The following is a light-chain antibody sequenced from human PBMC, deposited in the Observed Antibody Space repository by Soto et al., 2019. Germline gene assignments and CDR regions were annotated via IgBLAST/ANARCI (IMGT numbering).Light chain of an antibody. CDR3: QVWDTNVV. CDR2: YDS. Sequence: SYELTQPPSVSVAPGKTATITCGGNNIGSESVHWYQQRPGQAPVLVISYDSDRPSGIPERFSGSNSGNTATLTISRVEAGDEADYYCQVWDTNVVFGGRTKLTVL. V-gene: IGLV3-21*04. CDR1: NIGSES. J-gene: IGLJ2*01.